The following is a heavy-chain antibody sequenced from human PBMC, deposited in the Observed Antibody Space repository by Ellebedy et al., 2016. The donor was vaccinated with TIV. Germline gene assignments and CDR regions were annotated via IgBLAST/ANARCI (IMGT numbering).Heavy chain of an antibody. D-gene: IGHD3-16*02. Sequence: GGSLRLSXAASGFTFSSYAMSWVRQAPGKGLEWVSGISGGGGSTYYADSVKGRFTISRDNSKNTLFLQMNSLRAEDTAVYYCAKDLPQDYIWGSYRYGAFDIWGQGTMVTVSS. CDR1: GFTFSSYA. V-gene: IGHV3-23*01. J-gene: IGHJ3*02. CDR3: AKDLPQDYIWGSYRYGAFDI. CDR2: ISGGGGST.